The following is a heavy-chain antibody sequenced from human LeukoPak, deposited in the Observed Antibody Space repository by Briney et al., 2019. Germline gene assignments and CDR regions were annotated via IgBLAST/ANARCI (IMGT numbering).Heavy chain of an antibody. Sequence: GGSLRLSCSASGFTFNKYVMHWVRQAPDKGLEYVSGVSNNGESTYYADSVKGRFTISRDNSKNTLYLQMSSLGPEDTAAYYCVKGEVRGYKKRGVDYWGQGTLVTVSS. CDR1: GFTFNKYV. V-gene: IGHV3-64D*06. CDR3: VKGEVRGYKKRGVDY. D-gene: IGHD5-18*01. J-gene: IGHJ4*02. CDR2: VSNNGEST.